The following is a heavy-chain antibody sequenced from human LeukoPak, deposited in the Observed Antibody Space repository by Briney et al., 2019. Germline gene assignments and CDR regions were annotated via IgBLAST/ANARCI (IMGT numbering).Heavy chain of an antibody. CDR2: IRSDGSNK. CDR3: AKSSPPPLRS. Sequence: GGSLRLSCAGSGFSFSSYGMHWVRQAPGKGLEWMAFIRSDGSNKYYADPVKGRFTISRDNSKNTLYLQMNSLRAEDTAVYYCAKSSPPPLRSWGQGTLVTVSS. V-gene: IGHV3-30*02. CDR1: GFSFSSYG. J-gene: IGHJ5*02.